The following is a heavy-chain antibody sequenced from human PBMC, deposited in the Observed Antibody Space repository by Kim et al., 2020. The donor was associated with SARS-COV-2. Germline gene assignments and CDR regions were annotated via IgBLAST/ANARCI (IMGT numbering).Heavy chain of an antibody. D-gene: IGHD3-22*01. V-gene: IGHV3-33*06. Sequence: GGSLRLSCAASGFTFSSYGMHWVRQAPGKGLEWVAVIWYDGSNKYYADSVKGRFTISRDNSKNTLYLKMNSLRAEDTAVYYCAKGGRTRYYDSSGYYDFGYWGQGTLVTVSS. CDR1: GFTFSSYG. CDR3: AKGGRTRYYDSSGYYDFGY. J-gene: IGHJ4*02. CDR2: IWYDGSNK.